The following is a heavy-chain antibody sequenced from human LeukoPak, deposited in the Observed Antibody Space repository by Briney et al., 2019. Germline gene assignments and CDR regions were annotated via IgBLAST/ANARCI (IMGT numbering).Heavy chain of an antibody. D-gene: IGHD4-17*01. CDR1: GGSFSGYY. V-gene: IGHV4-34*01. Sequence: SETLSLTCAVYGGSFSGYYWSWIRQPPGKGLEWIGEINHSGSTNYNPSLKSRVTISVDTSKNQFSLKLSSVTAADTAVYYCARSPRRGDYPLYYYYYGMDVWGQGTTVTVSS. CDR2: INHSGST. CDR3: ARSPRRGDYPLYYYYYGMDV. J-gene: IGHJ6*02.